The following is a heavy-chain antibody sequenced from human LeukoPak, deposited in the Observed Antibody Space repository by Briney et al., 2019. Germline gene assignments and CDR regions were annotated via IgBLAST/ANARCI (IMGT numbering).Heavy chain of an antibody. Sequence: PGGSLRLSCAVSGFSVSSDYMSWVRQAPGKGLVWVSRINTDGSSTSYADSVKGRFTISRDNAKNTLYLQMNSLRAEDTAVYYCARGTIRNDYWGQGTLVTVSS. J-gene: IGHJ4*02. CDR2: INTDGSST. D-gene: IGHD1-1*01. V-gene: IGHV3-74*01. CDR3: ARGTIRNDY. CDR1: GFSVSSDY.